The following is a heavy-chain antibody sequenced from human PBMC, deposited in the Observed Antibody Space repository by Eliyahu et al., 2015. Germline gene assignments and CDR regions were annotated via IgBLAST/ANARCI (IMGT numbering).Heavy chain of an antibody. CDR2: ISHYGRT. D-gene: IGHD3-9*01. V-gene: IGHV4-34*01. CDR3: ARETLYFRGRDY. Sequence: QVQLQQWGAGLLKPSETLSLTCAVYGGSLSGSYWTWIRQAPGKGLEWIGGISHYGRTHYNPSLKSRVTISADTSNNQFFLELTSVTAADTAVYYCARETLYFRGRDYWGQGTLVAVSS. J-gene: IGHJ4*02. CDR1: GGSLSGSY.